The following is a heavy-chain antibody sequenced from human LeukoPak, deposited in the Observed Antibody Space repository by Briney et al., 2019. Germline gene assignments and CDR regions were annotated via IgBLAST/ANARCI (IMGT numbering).Heavy chain of an antibody. D-gene: IGHD3-10*01. CDR1: GSFISCYF. CDR3: ARDHPYVYGSGGPTYYMDV. J-gene: IGHJ6*03. V-gene: IGHV4-59*01. CDR2: NPYSGST. Sequence: PSETLSLTWTVSGSFISCYFRSWLRQPPGEGLELIGYNPYSGSTNYEPSLKSRVTISVDTSKNQFSLKLSTVTAADTAVYYCARDHPYVYGSGGPTYYMDVWGKGTTVTVSS.